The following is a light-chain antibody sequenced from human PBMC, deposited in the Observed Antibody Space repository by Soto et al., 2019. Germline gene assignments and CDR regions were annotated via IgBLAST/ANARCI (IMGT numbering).Light chain of an antibody. CDR1: QSVSSTF. CDR2: GAS. J-gene: IGKJ1*01. V-gene: IGKV3-20*01. CDR3: QQFDISVT. Sequence: EIVLTQSPGSLSLSPGERATLSCRASQSVSSTFFAWYQQRPGQAPRLLMCGASSRATGIPERFSGSGSGTDFTLTISRLEPEDFAVYYCQQFDISVTFGQGTKVEIK.